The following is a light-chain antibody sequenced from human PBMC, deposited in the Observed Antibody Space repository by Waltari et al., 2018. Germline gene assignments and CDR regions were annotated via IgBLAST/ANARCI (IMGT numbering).Light chain of an antibody. Sequence: DIQMTQSPSSVSASVGDRVTITCRASQGINNWLAWYQQKPGRAPKLLIYSASTLQSGVPSRFGGSGSGTEFTLTISSLQSEDFAVYYCQQAYSFPFTFGPGTKVDI. J-gene: IGKJ3*01. CDR3: QQAYSFPFT. V-gene: IGKV1-12*01. CDR2: SAS. CDR1: QGINNW.